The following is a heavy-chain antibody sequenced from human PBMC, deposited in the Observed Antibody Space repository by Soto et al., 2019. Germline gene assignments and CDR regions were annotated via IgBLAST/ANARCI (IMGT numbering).Heavy chain of an antibody. CDR2: IYSGGSA. V-gene: IGHV3-66*04. D-gene: IGHD5-18*01. CDR1: GFTVSSNY. J-gene: IGHJ4*02. CDR3: ARHGYSYGGGYFDY. Sequence: EVQLVESGGGLVQPGGSLRLSCAASGFTVSSNYMSWVRQPPGKGLECVSVIYSGGSAYYADSVKGRFTISRDNSMTTLYLQMNSLGAEDTAVYYCARHGYSYGGGYFDYWGQGTLVTVSS.